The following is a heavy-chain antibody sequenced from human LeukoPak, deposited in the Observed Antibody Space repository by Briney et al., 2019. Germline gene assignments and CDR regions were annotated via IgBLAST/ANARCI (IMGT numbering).Heavy chain of an antibody. V-gene: IGHV1-46*01. D-gene: IGHD6-19*01. CDR1: GYSFTRYF. J-gene: IGHJ4*02. CDR3: ARHPYSSGWYVDY. CDR2: IIPSDGST. Sequence: ASVKVSCKASGYSFTRYFIHWVRQAPGQGLEWMGIIIPSDGSTSYAQKFQGRVTMTRDTSTSTVYMELSSLRSEDTAVYYCARHPYSSGWYVDYWGQGTLVTVSS.